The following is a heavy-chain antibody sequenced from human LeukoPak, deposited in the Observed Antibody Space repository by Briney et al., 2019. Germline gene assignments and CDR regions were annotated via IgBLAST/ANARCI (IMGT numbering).Heavy chain of an antibody. V-gene: IGHV3-30*02. Sequence: GGSLRLSCAASGFIFSNYGMHWVRQAPGKGLEWVAFIRYDGSNKYYVDSVKGRFTISRGNAKNTLYLQMNSLRAEDTAVYYCAKDVLYGSGTYNFDYWGQGTLVTVSS. J-gene: IGHJ4*02. CDR2: IRYDGSNK. CDR1: GFIFSNYG. CDR3: AKDVLYGSGTYNFDY. D-gene: IGHD3-10*01.